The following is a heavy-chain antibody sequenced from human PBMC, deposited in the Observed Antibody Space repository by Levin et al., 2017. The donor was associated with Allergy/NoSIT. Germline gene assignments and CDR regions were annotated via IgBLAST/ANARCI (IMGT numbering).Heavy chain of an antibody. V-gene: IGHV3-7*03. D-gene: IGHD5-24*01. J-gene: IGHJ2*01. CDR3: ARGGRRWDWYFDL. Sequence: GGSLRLSCAASGFTFSSFWMSWVRQAPGKGLEWVANIKQDGSEKYYVDSVEGRFTISRDNAENSLYLQMNSLRDEDTALYYCARGGRRWDWYFDLWGRGTLVTVSS. CDR2: IKQDGSEK. CDR1: GFTFSSFW.